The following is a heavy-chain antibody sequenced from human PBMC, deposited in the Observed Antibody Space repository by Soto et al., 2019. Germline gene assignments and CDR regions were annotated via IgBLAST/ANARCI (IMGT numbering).Heavy chain of an antibody. CDR1: GYTFTSYG. D-gene: IGHD3-22*01. V-gene: IGHV1-18*01. CDR3: ARDSSESNYYYYYGMDV. J-gene: IGHJ6*02. CDR2: ISAYNGNT. Sequence: ASVKVSCKASGYTFTSYGISWVRQAPGQGLEWMGWISAYNGNTNYAQKLQGRVTMTTDTSTSTAYMELRSLRSDDTAVYYCARDSSESNYYYYYGMDVWGQGTTVTVSS.